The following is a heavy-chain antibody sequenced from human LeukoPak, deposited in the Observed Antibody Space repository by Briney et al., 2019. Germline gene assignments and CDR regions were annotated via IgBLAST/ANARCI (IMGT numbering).Heavy chain of an antibody. CDR1: GFTFSSYS. V-gene: IGHV3-21*01. CDR3: ASEQSDYFDY. CDR2: ISSSSSYI. J-gene: IGHJ4*02. Sequence: GGSLRLSCAASGFTFSSYSMNWVRQAPGKGLEWVSSISSSSSYIYYADSVKGRFTISRDNAKNSLYLQMNSLRAEDTAVYYCASEQSDYFDYWGQGTLVTVSS.